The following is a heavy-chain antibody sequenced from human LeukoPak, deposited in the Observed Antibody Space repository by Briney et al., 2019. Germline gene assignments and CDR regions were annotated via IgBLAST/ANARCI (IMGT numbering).Heavy chain of an antibody. D-gene: IGHD2-15*01. V-gene: IGHV4-38-2*02. CDR1: GYSISSGYY. CDR3: ARDCSGGTCYAFDI. Sequence: SETLCLTCVVSGYSISSGYYWGWIRQPPGKGLEWIGSVFHSGSSYNNPSLKSRVTISIDTSKNQFSLKLSSVTATDTAVYYCARDCSGGTCYAFDIWGQGTMVTVSS. J-gene: IGHJ3*02. CDR2: VFHSGSS.